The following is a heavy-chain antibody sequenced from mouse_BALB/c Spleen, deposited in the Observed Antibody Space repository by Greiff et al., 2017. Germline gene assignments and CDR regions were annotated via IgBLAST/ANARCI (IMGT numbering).Heavy chain of an antibody. CDR3: ARHDGYYWYFDV. CDR1: GFAFSSYD. D-gene: IGHD2-3*01. CDR2: ISSGGGST. V-gene: IGHV5-12-1*01. Sequence: EVMLVESGGGLVKPGGSLKLSCAASGFAFSSYDMSWVRQTPEKRLEWVAYISSGGGSTYYPDTVKGRFTISRDNAKNTLYLQMSSLKSEDTAMYYCARHDGYYWYFDVWGAGTTVTVSS. J-gene: IGHJ1*01.